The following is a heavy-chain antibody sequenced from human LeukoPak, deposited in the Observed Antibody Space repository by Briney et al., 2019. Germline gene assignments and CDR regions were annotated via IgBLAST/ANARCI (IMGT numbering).Heavy chain of an antibody. V-gene: IGHV4-59*01. D-gene: IGHD5-12*01. CDR3: AYSGYEYYFDY. Sequence: SETLSLTCTVSGGSISSYYWSWIRQPPGKGLEWIGYIYYSGSTNYNPSLKSRVTIPVDTSKNQFSLKLSSVTAAGTAVYYCAYSGYEYYFDYWGQGTLVTVSS. J-gene: IGHJ4*02. CDR2: IYYSGST. CDR1: GGSISSYY.